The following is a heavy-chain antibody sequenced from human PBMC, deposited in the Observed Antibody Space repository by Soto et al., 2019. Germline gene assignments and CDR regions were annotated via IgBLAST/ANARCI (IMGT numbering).Heavy chain of an antibody. Sequence: GGSLRLSCAASGFTFSDYYMSWIRQAPGKGLEWVSYISSSGSTIYYADSVKGRFTVSRDNAKNSLYLQMNSLRAEDTAVYYCARAAPGYYDFWSGYPWYYYGMDVWGQGTTVTVSS. D-gene: IGHD3-3*01. V-gene: IGHV3-11*01. J-gene: IGHJ6*02. CDR1: GFTFSDYY. CDR2: ISSSGSTI. CDR3: ARAAPGYYDFWSGYPWYYYGMDV.